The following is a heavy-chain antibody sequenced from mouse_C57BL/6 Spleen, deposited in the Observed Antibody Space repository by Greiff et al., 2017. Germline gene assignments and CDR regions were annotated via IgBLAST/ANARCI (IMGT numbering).Heavy chain of an antibody. Sequence: VQLKQSGPELVKPGASVKISCKASGYSFTGYYMNWVKQSPEKSLEWIGGINPSTGGTTYNQKFKAKATLTVDKSSSTAYMQLKSLTSEDSAVYYCARSGGSFDYWGQGTTLTVSA. CDR1: GYSFTGYY. V-gene: IGHV1-42*01. CDR3: ARSGGSFDY. CDR2: INPSTGGT. J-gene: IGHJ2*01. D-gene: IGHD3-2*02.